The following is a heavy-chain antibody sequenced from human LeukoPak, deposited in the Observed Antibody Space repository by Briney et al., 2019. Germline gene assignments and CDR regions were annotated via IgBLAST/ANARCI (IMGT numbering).Heavy chain of an antibody. CDR2: IKSDGSET. V-gene: IGHV3-74*01. J-gene: IGHJ6*02. CDR1: GFTFSSYW. Sequence: GWSLRLSCAASGFTFSSYWMHWVRQAPGKGLMWVSRIKSDGSETSYADSVKGRFTISRDNARNTLYLQMNSLRPEDTAIYYCASDRVFYGLDVWGQGTTVTVSS. CDR3: ASDRVFYGLDV.